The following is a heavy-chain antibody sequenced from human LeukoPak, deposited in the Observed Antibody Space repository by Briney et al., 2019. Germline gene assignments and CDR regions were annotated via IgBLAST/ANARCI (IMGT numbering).Heavy chain of an antibody. D-gene: IGHD4-17*01. Sequence: GASVKVSCKASGGTFSSYAISWVRQAPGQGLEWMGGIIPIFGTANYAQKFQGRVTITADKSTSTAYMELSSLRSEDTAVYYCYGDYGWKIAFDIWGQGTMVTVSS. CDR3: YGDYGWKIAFDI. J-gene: IGHJ3*02. CDR2: IIPIFGTA. CDR1: GGTFSSYA. V-gene: IGHV1-69*06.